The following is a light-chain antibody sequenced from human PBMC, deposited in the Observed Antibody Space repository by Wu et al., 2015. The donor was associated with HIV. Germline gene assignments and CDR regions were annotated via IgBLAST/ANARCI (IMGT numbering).Light chain of an antibody. J-gene: IGKJ2*03. CDR3: QQYDRSPPLYS. Sequence: IVSSTYLRPGTSRNLATAPRLLIYGASSRATGIPDRFSGSASGTDFTLTISRLEPEDFAVYYCQQYDRSPPLYSFGQGTKLEIK. CDR2: GAS. CDR1: IVSSTY. V-gene: IGKV3-20*01.